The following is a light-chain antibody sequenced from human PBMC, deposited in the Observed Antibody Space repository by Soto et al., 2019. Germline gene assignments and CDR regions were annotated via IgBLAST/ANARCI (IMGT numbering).Light chain of an antibody. V-gene: IGLV2-8*01. CDR1: GSDVGGYNY. CDR2: EVS. Sequence: QSVLTQPPSASGSPGQSVTISCTGTGSDVGGYNYVSWYQQHPGKGPKLMIYEVSKRPSGVPDRFSGSKSGNTASLTVSGLQAEDEADYYCCSYAGSYTYVSGNGTKVTVL. J-gene: IGLJ1*01. CDR3: CSYAGSYTYV.